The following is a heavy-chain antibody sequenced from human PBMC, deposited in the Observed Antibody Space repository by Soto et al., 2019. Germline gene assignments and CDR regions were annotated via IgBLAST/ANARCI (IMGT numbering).Heavy chain of an antibody. D-gene: IGHD2-21*01. V-gene: IGHV3-23*01. Sequence: VHLLESGGGLVQPGGSLRLSCATSGFNFNNYAMSWVRQAPGERLEWVSFISSSGGTTYYADSVKGRFTISRDNSRNTLFLQMNTLGAEDTAIYYCATFMTVTGPGCGRASEYWCQGTRVTVSS. J-gene: IGHJ4*02. CDR2: ISSSGGTT. CDR1: GFNFNNYA. CDR3: ATFMTVTGPGCGRASEY.